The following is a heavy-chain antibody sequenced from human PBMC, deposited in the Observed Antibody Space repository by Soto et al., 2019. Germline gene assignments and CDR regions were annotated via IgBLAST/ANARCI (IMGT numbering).Heavy chain of an antibody. CDR2: ISSSSSYI. CDR3: ARDNYYERSRYLTPPWELDYYYGMDV. V-gene: IGHV3-21*01. J-gene: IGHJ6*02. D-gene: IGHD3-22*01. Sequence: EVQLVESGGGLVKPGGSLRLSCAASGFTFSSYSMNWVRQAPGKGLEWVSSISSSSSYIYYADSVKGRFTISRDNAKNTLYRQMNSLRAEDTAVYYCARDNYYERSRYLTPPWELDYYYGMDVWGQGTTVTVSS. CDR1: GFTFSSYS.